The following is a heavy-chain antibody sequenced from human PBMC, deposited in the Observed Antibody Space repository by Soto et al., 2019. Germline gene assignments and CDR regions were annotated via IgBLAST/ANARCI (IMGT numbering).Heavy chain of an antibody. J-gene: IGHJ4*03. V-gene: IGHV3-9*01. Sequence: SLRLSFLSSVFTFYYYSIHCVRQAAGKGLECVSGISFNSGSIGYAESVKGRFTISRDNARNSLYLQMNSLRAEDTALYYCARDIEEKKMSYDALDFWGQGTLVSVSS. D-gene: IGHD3-16*01. CDR3: ARDIEEKKMSYDALDF. CDR1: VFTFYYYS. CDR2: ISFNSGSI.